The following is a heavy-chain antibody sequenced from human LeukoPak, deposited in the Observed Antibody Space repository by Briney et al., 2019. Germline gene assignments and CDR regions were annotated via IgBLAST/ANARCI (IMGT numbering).Heavy chain of an antibody. V-gene: IGHV3-23*01. CDR3: AKDRSDTSNLYCFDY. CDR1: GVTFSNYA. J-gene: IGHJ4*02. Sequence: GGSLRLSCAASGVTFSNYAMTWVRQAPGKGLEWVSGISDSGDDTYYANSVKGRFTISRDNSKDTLYLQINSLRADDTAIYFCAKDRSDTSNLYCFDYWGQGALVTVSS. CDR2: ISDSGDDT. D-gene: IGHD2-2*01.